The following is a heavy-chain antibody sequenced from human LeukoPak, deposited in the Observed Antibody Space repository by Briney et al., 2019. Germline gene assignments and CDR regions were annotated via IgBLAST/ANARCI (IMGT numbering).Heavy chain of an antibody. Sequence: APQKVSRKASGYTLTPYYMHWVRQTPGQGLERVGLDNPNNVDTKSTQKIPGTVTMTRDTSPNTAFIARSRLRSDEAAVYYCARDSRVTNGDYGGQGTLVTFSS. CDR3: ARDSRVTNGDY. V-gene: IGHV1-2*02. J-gene: IGHJ4*02. CDR2: DNPNNVDT. D-gene: IGHD3-10*01. CDR1: GYTLTPYY.